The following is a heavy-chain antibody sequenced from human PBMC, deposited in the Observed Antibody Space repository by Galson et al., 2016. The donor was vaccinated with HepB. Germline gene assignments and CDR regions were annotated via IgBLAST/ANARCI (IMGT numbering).Heavy chain of an antibody. V-gene: IGHV3-30-3*01. J-gene: IGHJ6*02. D-gene: IGHD3-10*01. CDR1: GFTFSSYA. Sequence: SLRLSCAASGFTFSSYAMHWVRQAPGKGLEWVAVISYDGSNKYYADSVKGRFTISRDNSKNTLCLQMNSLRAEDTAVYYCAREGTGADLVRGAPGYYYGMDVWGQGTTVTVSS. CDR2: ISYDGSNK. CDR3: AREGTGADLVRGAPGYYYGMDV.